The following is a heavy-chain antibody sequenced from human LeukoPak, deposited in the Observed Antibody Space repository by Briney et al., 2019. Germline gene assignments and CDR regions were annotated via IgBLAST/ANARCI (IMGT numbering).Heavy chain of an antibody. D-gene: IGHD2-15*01. J-gene: IGHJ3*02. CDR3: ARHRGGVVVAATRYDAFDI. CDR2: IYDSGST. V-gene: IGHV4-39*01. Sequence: SETLSLTCTVSGGSISSSSYYWGWIRQPPGKGLEWIGSIYDSGSTYYNPPLKSRVTISVDTSKNQFSLKLSSVTAADTAVYYCARHRGGVVVAATRYDAFDIWGQGTMVTVPS. CDR1: GGSISSSSYY.